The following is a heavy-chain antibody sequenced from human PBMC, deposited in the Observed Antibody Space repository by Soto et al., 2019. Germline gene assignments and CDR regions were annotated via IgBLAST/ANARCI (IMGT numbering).Heavy chain of an antibody. D-gene: IGHD4-17*01. J-gene: IGHJ4*02. CDR2: INYSGST. CDR3: ASLYGDYVPY. V-gene: IGHV4-39*01. Sequence: QLQLQESGPGLVKPSETLSLTCSVSGDSISSSSYYWGWIRHPPGKGLEWIGTINYSGSTYNNPSLKSRVAISVDTSRNQFSLMVSAVTAADTGVYYCASLYGDYVPYWGQGILVSVSS. CDR1: GDSISSSSYY.